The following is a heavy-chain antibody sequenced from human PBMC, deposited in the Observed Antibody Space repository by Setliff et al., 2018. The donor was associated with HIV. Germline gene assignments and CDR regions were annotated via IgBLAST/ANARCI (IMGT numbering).Heavy chain of an antibody. CDR2: ISPNRGAT. Sequence: ASVKVSCKASGYTFSDYYIHWVRQAPGQGLEWMGWISPNRGATNFAQKFQGRVTMTTDTSISTAYMELSRLRSDDTAVYYCATLDYWGQGTLVTSPQ. V-gene: IGHV1-2*02. CDR1: GYTFSDYY. J-gene: IGHJ4*02. CDR3: ATLDY.